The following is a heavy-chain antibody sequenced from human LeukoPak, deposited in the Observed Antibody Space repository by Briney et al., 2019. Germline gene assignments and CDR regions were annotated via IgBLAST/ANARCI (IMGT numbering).Heavy chain of an antibody. CDR3: ARGDPHADL. CDR1: GFDLSTYE. CDR2: ITISGQTK. J-gene: IGHJ5*02. Sequence: GGSLRLSCAASGFDLSTYEMNWVRQAPGKGLEWIADITISGQTKNYADSVKGRFTISRDNARTSLSLQMNGLRVEDTGVYYCARGDPHADLWGQGTLVTVSS. V-gene: IGHV3-48*03.